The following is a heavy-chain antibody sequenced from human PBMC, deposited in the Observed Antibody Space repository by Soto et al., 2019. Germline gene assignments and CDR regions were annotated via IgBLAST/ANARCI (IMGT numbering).Heavy chain of an antibody. Sequence: SETLSLTCSVSGGSINSGGYYWSWIRQHPGKGLEWIGCIDYSGSTYYNPSLKSGVTMSLDTSQSQFSLKLSSVTAADTAVYYCARVGPYGRNCFDPWGQGTLVTVSS. J-gene: IGHJ5*02. CDR2: IDYSGST. V-gene: IGHV4-31*03. CDR3: ARVGPYGRNCFDP. CDR1: GGSINSGGYY. D-gene: IGHD1-26*01.